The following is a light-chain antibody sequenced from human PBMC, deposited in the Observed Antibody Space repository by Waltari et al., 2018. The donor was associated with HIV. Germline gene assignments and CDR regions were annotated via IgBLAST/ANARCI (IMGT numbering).Light chain of an antibody. J-gene: IGKJ2*01. V-gene: IGKV3-15*01. CDR1: QNVNSH. Sequence: EVVMTQSPATLSVSLGERATLPCRASQNVNSHFAWYQHQPGQAPRLLIYGASTRATGGPARFIGSGSWTEFTITISSLQSDDFAVYYCQQYNHWPPYTFGQGTKLEIK. CDR2: GAS. CDR3: QQYNHWPPYT.